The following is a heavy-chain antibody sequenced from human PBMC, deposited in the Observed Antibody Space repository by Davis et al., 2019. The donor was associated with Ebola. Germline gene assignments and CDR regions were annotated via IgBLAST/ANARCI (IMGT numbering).Heavy chain of an antibody. Sequence: GESLKISCAASGFTFSSYAMHWVRQAPGKGLEWVAVISYDGSNKYYADSVKGRFTISRGNSKNTLYLQMNSLRAEDTAVYYCASSTAMTKWGQGTLVTVSS. J-gene: IGHJ4*02. CDR3: ASSTAMTK. D-gene: IGHD5-18*01. CDR1: GFTFSSYA. CDR2: ISYDGSNK. V-gene: IGHV3-30*04.